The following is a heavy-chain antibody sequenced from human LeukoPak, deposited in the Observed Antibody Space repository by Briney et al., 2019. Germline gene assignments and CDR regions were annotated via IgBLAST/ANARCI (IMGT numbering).Heavy chain of an antibody. Sequence: SETLSLTCTVSGGSISSSSYYWGWIRQPPGKGLEWIGSIYYSGSTYYNPSLKSRVTISVDTSKNQFSLKLSSATAADTAVYYCARLALDPISYYYYMDVWGKGTTVTISS. CDR1: GGSISSSSYY. V-gene: IGHV4-39*01. J-gene: IGHJ6*03. CDR2: IYYSGST. CDR3: ARLALDPISYYYYMDV.